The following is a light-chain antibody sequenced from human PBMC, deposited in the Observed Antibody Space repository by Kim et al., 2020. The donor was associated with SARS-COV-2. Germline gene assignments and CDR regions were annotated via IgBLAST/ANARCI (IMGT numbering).Light chain of an antibody. J-gene: IGKJ5*01. V-gene: IGKV3-11*01. CDR3: QQRSNWPIT. CDR2: DAS. CDR1: QSVSFH. Sequence: EIVLTQSPGTLSLSPGERATLSCGASQSVSFHLAWYQQKYGQAPRLLIYDASNRATGIPARFRGSGSGTDFTLTISSLEPEDFAVYYCQQRSNWPITFGQGTQLEIK.